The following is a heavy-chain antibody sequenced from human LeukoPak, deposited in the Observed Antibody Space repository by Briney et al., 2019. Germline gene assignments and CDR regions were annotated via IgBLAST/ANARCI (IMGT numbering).Heavy chain of an antibody. V-gene: IGHV4-34*01. CDR1: GGSFSGYY. Sequence: KSSETLSLTCAVYGGSFSGYYWSWIRQPPGKGLEWIGEINHSGSTNYNPSLKSRVTISVDTSKNQFSLKLSSVTAADTAVYYCARDTPSRDYVWGSYRYKGWYYYYGMDVWGQGTTVTVSS. CDR2: INHSGST. J-gene: IGHJ6*02. CDR3: ARDTPSRDYVWGSYRYKGWYYYYGMDV. D-gene: IGHD3-16*02.